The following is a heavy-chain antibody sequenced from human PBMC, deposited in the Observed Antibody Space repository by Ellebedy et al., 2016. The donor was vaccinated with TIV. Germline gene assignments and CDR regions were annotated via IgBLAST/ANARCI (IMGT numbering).Heavy chain of an antibody. CDR2: IYYSGST. CDR1: GGSISSYY. CDR3: ARDRGRPAAPYYFDY. V-gene: IGHV4-59*01. Sequence: MPSETLSLTCTVSGGSISSYYWSWIRQPPGKGLEWIGYIYYSGSTNYNPSLKSRVTISVDTSKNQFSLKLSSVTAADTAGYYCARDRGRPAAPYYFDYWGQGTLVTVSS. D-gene: IGHD2-2*01. J-gene: IGHJ4*02.